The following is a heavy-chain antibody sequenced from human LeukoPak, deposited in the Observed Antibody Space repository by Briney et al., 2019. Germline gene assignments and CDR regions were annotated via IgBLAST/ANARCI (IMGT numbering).Heavy chain of an antibody. CDR1: GFDFNSYV. CDR2: IGRSGDST. D-gene: IGHD4-17*01. V-gene: IGHV3-23*01. J-gene: IGHJ4*02. Sequence: GGSLRLSCAASGFDFNSYVMGWVRQAPGKRPEWVSIIGRSGDSTNYADFVKGRFTISRDNFKNTLSLEMNSLRAEDTAVYYCAKXRDDHGDYVFDSWGQGTLVTVSS. CDR3: AKXRDDHGDYVFDS.